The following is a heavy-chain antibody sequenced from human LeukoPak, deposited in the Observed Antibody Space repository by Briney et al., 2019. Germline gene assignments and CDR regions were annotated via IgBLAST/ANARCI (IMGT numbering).Heavy chain of an antibody. CDR2: IYYSGST. CDR1: GGSISSSSYY. CDR3: ARLSYAYYGMDV. D-gene: IGHD3-16*02. J-gene: IGHJ6*02. V-gene: IGHV4-39*01. Sequence: SETLSLTCTVSGGSISSSSYYWGWIRQPPGKGLEWIGSIYYSGSTYYNPSLKSRVTISVDTSKNQFSLKLSSVTAADTAVYYCARLSYAYYGMDVWGQGTTVTVSS.